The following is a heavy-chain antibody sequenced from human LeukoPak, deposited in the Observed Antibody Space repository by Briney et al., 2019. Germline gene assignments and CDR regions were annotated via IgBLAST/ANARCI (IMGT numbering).Heavy chain of an antibody. CDR2: IYSGGST. Sequence: QPGGSLRLSCAASGFTVSSNYMSWVRQAPGKGLEWVSVIYSGGSTYYADSVKGRFTISRDNSKNTLYLQMNSLRAEDTTVYYCARSQGYQLPFDYWGQGTLVTVSS. CDR1: GFTVSSNY. V-gene: IGHV3-53*01. J-gene: IGHJ4*02. D-gene: IGHD2-2*01. CDR3: ARSQGYQLPFDY.